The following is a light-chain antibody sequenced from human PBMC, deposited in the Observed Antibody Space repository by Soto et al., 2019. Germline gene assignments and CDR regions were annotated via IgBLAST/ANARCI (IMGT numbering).Light chain of an antibody. V-gene: IGLV2-14*03. CDR1: SSDVGGYNY. CDR2: DVS. J-gene: IGLJ1*01. Sequence: QSALTQPASVSGSPGQSITISCTGTSSDVGGYNYVSWYQQHPGKAPKLMIYDVSNRPSGVYDRFSGSKSGNTASLTISGLLAEDEADYYCCSYTSSSTYVFGTGTKVTVL. CDR3: CSYTSSSTYV.